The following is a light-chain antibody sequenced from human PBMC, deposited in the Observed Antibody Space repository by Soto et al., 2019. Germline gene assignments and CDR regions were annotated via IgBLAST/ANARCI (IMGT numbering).Light chain of an antibody. V-gene: IGKV3-15*01. CDR2: DAS. J-gene: IGKJ1*01. Sequence: ETELTQSPATLSVSPGERATLSCRASQSVATNLAWYQQRPGQAPRLLIYDASERPLGLPSRFSGSGSGTEFTLTIASLHPDDSATYYCQQYRTFSGTFGQGTKVDI. CDR1: QSVATN. CDR3: QQYRTFSGT.